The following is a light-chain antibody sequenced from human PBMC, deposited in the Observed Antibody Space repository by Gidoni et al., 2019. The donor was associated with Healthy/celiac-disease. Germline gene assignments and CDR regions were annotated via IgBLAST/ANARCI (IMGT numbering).Light chain of an antibody. CDR3: QVWDSSSDHLWV. CDR2: DDS. J-gene: IGLJ1*01. V-gene: IGLV3-21*03. CDR1: HIGSKS. Sequence: SYVLTQPPSVSVAPGKTARITCGGNHIGSKSVHWYQQKPGQAPVLVVYDDSDRPSWIPERFSGSNSGSTATLTISRVEAGDEADYYCQVWDSSSDHLWVFGTGTKVTVL.